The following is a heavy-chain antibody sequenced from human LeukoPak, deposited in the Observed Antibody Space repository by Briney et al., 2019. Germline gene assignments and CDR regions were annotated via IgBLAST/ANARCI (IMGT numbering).Heavy chain of an antibody. CDR1: GDTFTSYY. V-gene: IGHV1-46*01. Sequence: GASVKVSCKASGDTFTSYYMHWVRQAPGQGLGCMGIINPSGTSTSYAQKFQGRVTMTRTTSISTAYMELSSMRSDETAVYYCAGVSRGGDRFDPWGQGTLVTISS. J-gene: IGHJ5*02. D-gene: IGHD3-16*01. CDR2: INPSGTST. CDR3: AGVSRGGDRFDP.